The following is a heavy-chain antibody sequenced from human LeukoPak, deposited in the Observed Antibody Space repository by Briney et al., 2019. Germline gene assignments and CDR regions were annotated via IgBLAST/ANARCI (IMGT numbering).Heavy chain of an antibody. V-gene: IGHV3-48*03. J-gene: IGHJ4*02. CDR1: GFTFSSYE. CDR3: ARDPYYYDSSGHHR. CDR2: ISSSGSTI. D-gene: IGHD3-22*01. Sequence: GGSLRLSCAASGFTFSSYEMNWVRQAPGKGLEWVSYISSSGSTIYYADSVKGRFTISRDNAKNSLYLQMNSLRAEDTAVYYCARDPYYYDSSGHHRWGQGTLATVSS.